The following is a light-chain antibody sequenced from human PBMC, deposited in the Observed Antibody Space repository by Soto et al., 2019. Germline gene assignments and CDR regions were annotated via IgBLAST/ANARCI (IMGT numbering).Light chain of an antibody. CDR3: LQHNNYPRT. CDR2: AAS. V-gene: IGKV1-17*03. J-gene: IGKJ1*01. CDR1: QGISNS. Sequence: DIQMTQSPPDMSESVGAVVTITCRASQGISNSLAWFQQKPGQVPKRLIYAASSLQSGVPSRFSGSGSGTEFTLTISNLQPEDSATYYCLQHNNYPRTFGQGTKVEI.